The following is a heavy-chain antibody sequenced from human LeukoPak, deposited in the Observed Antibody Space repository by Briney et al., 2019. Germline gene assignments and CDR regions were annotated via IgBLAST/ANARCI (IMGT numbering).Heavy chain of an antibody. V-gene: IGHV1-2*02. Sequence: GASVKVSCKASGYTFTGYYMHWVRQAPGQGLEWMGWINPNSGGTNYAQKFQGRVTMTRDTSISTAYMELSRLRSDDTAVYYCASHRGYCSSTSCFHDAFDIWGQGTMVTVPS. CDR3: ASHRGYCSSTSCFHDAFDI. D-gene: IGHD2-2*01. CDR1: GYTFTGYY. CDR2: INPNSGGT. J-gene: IGHJ3*02.